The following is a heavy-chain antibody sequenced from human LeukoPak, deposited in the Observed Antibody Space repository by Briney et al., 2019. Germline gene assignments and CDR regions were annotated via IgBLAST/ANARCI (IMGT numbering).Heavy chain of an antibody. CDR1: GFTFSSYE. D-gene: IGHD6-19*01. V-gene: IGHV3-48*03. CDR2: ISSSGSII. CDR3: ARVGVGQEWLEYFQH. Sequence: PGGSLRLSCAASGFTFSSYEMNWVRQAPGKGLEWVSYISSSGSIIYYVDSVKGRFTISRDNAKNSLYLQMNSLRAEDTAVYYCARVGVGQEWLEYFQHWGQGTLVTVSS. J-gene: IGHJ1*01.